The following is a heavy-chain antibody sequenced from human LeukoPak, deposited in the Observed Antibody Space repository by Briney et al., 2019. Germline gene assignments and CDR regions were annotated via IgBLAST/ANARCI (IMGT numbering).Heavy chain of an antibody. D-gene: IGHD3/OR15-3a*01. Sequence: GGSLRLYCAASGFTFSSYWMHWVRQAPGKGLVWVSRINSDGSSTSYADSVKGRFTISRDNAKNTLYLQMNSLRAEDTAVYYCASGTGYYPSDYWGQGTLVTVSS. CDR1: GFTFSSYW. V-gene: IGHV3-74*01. CDR3: ASGTGYYPSDY. J-gene: IGHJ4*02. CDR2: INSDGSST.